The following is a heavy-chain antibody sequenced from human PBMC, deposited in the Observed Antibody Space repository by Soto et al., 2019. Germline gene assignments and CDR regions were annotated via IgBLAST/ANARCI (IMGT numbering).Heavy chain of an antibody. D-gene: IGHD6-6*01. V-gene: IGHV1-2*02. CDR2: INAHSGGT. CDR1: GFSFTGYY. Sequence: SVKVSCKASGFSFTGYYIHWLRQAPGQGLEWMGWINAHSGGTEYAQKFQGRVTLTRDTSIATAYLTLTSLTSDDTALYYCAKDLTRQLAYWLDPWGQGTQVTVSS. J-gene: IGHJ5*02. CDR3: AKDLTRQLAYWLDP.